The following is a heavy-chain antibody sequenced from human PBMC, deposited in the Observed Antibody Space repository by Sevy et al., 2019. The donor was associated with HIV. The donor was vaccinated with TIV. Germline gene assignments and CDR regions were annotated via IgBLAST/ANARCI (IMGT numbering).Heavy chain of an antibody. CDR3: ARDGYCSSTSCYTRAGHYYYGMDV. CDR1: GFTFSSYE. V-gene: IGHV3-48*03. CDR2: ISSSGSTI. J-gene: IGHJ6*02. D-gene: IGHD2-2*02. Sequence: GGSLRLSCAASGFTFSSYEMNWVRQAPGKGLEWVSYISSSGSTIYYAHSVKGRFTISRDNAKNSLYLQMNSLRAEDTAVYYCARDGYCSSTSCYTRAGHYYYGMDVWGQGTTVTVSS.